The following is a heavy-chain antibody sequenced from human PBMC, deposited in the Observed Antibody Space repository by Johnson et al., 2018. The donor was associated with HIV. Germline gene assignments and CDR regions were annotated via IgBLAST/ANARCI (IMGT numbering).Heavy chain of an antibody. J-gene: IGHJ3*02. CDR3: AKPVVPAGDDLDMYEFAFYI. Sequence: QVQLVESGGGVVQPGGSLRLSCAASGFTFSSYGMHWVRQAPGKGLEWVAFIRYDGSNKYYADSVKGRFTISRDISKNRLYLQMNSLRVEATAVYYCAKPVVPAGDDLDMYEFAFYIWGQGTMVTVS. CDR2: IRYDGSNK. D-gene: IGHD2-2*01. CDR1: GFTFSSYG. V-gene: IGHV3-30*02.